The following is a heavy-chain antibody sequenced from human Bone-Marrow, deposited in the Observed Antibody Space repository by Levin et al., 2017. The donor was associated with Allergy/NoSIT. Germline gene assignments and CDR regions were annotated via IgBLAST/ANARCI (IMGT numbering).Heavy chain of an antibody. D-gene: IGHD5/OR15-5a*01. CDR3: ATLLGSVTIFDN. Sequence: PGESLKISCAASGFTFSTSWMSWVRQAPGKGLEWVASIMYDGNVKHYVDSVKGRFTISRDNAERSVDLVMDSLRAEDTAVYYCATLLGSVTIFDNWGQGTLVTVSS. CDR1: GFTFSTSW. J-gene: IGHJ4*02. V-gene: IGHV3-7*01. CDR2: IMYDGNVK.